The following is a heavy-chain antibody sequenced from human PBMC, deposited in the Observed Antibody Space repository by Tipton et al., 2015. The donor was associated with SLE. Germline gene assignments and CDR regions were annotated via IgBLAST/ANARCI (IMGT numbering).Heavy chain of an antibody. CDR2: IYTSGNT. D-gene: IGHD6-19*01. CDR3: ARGLGVAGRGFGAFDI. Sequence: TLSLTCTVSVGSISNFFWSWIRQPAGKGLEWIGRIYTSGNTIYNPSLQSRVTMSLDTSKSQFSVNLSSVTAADTAVYYCARGLGVAGRGFGAFDIWGQGTMVTVSS. J-gene: IGHJ3*02. V-gene: IGHV4-4*07. CDR1: VGSISNFF.